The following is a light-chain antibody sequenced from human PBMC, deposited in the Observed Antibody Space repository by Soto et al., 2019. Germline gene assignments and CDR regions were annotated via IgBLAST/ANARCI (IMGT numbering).Light chain of an antibody. CDR2: GAS. CDR3: QEYYNWPLT. Sequence: EIVMTQSPATLSVSPGERATLSCRASQSVSSNLAWYQQKPGQAPRLLIYGASTRATGIPARFSGSGSGTAFTLTTSSLHSEDFAFYYCQEYYNWPLTFGPGTKVDIK. J-gene: IGKJ3*01. V-gene: IGKV3-15*01. CDR1: QSVSSN.